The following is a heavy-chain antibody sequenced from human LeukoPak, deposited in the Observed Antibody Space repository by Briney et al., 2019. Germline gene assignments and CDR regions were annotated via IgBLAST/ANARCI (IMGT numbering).Heavy chain of an antibody. CDR2: ISAYNGNT. CDR1: GYTFTSYG. D-gene: IGHD1-26*01. CDR3: ARGSDYSGNFYFQH. J-gene: IGHJ1*01. Sequence: ASVKVSCKASGYTFTSYGISWVRQAPGQGLEWMGWISAYNGNTNYAQKLQGRVTMTTDPSTSTAYMELRSLRSDDTAVYYCARGSDYSGNFYFQHWGQGTLVTVSA. V-gene: IGHV1-18*01.